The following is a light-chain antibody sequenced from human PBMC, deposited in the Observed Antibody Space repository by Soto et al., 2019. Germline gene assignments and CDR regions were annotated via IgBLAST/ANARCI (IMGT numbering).Light chain of an antibody. CDR1: QSVSGSY. CDR2: GAS. V-gene: IGKV3-20*01. J-gene: IGKJ1*01. Sequence: EIVLTQSPGTLSLSPGERATLSCRASQSVSGSYLAWYQQKPGQAPRRLIYGASSRATGIPDRFSGSGSGTDFTLTISRLEPEDFAVYYCQQYGSSPRTFGQGTKVEMK. CDR3: QQYGSSPRT.